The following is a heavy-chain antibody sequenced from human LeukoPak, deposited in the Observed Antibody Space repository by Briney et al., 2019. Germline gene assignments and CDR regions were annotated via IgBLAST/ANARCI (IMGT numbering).Heavy chain of an antibody. CDR2: IYPGDSDT. D-gene: IGHD2-2*01. J-gene: IGHJ4*02. CDR1: GYIFSTYW. CDR3: ARPGYCSTTSCSAIDY. Sequence: TGESLKICCKGSGYIFSTYWIGWVRQMPGEGLEWMGIIYPGDSDTRYSPSFQGQVTISADKSISTAFLHWSSLKASDTAMYYCARPGYCSTTSCSAIDYWGQGTLVTVSS. V-gene: IGHV5-51*01.